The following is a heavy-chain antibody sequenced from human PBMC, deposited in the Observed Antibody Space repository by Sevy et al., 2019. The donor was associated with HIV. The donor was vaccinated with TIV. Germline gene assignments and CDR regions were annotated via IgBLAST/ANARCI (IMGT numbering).Heavy chain of an antibody. J-gene: IGHJ3*02. CDR1: GFTFSSYW. CDR2: IKQDGSGK. CDR3: ARAADTAMVGPGAFDI. Sequence: GGSLRLSCAASGFTFSSYWMSWVRQAPGKGLEWVANIKQDGSGKYYVDSVKGRFTISRDNAKNSLYLQMNSLRAEDTAVYYCARAADTAMVGPGAFDIWGQGTMVTVSS. D-gene: IGHD5-18*01. V-gene: IGHV3-7*03.